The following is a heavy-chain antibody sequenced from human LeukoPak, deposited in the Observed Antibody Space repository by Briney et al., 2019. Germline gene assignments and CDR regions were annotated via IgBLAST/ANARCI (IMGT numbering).Heavy chain of an antibody. J-gene: IGHJ4*02. D-gene: IGHD3-22*01. Sequence: SETLSLICSVSGGSISGFYWSWIRQPPGKGLEWIGHIYYTGSNYNRPSLKTRVTMSLDTSKNQLFLNLSSLTAADTFVYYCARSYYDSSGYRYYDYWGQGTLVTVSS. CDR3: ARSYYDSSGYRYYDY. CDR1: GGSISGFY. V-gene: IGHV4-59*01. CDR2: IYYTGSN.